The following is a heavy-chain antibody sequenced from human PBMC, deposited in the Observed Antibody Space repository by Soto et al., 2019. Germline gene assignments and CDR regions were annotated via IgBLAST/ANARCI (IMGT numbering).Heavy chain of an antibody. CDR1: GGSISSSNW. CDR2: IYHSGST. CDR3: ASGPPYSSGWFDY. J-gene: IGHJ4*02. Sequence: SETLSLTCAVSGGSISSSNWWSWVRQPPGKGLEWIGEIYHSGSTNYNPSLKSRVTISVDKSKNQFSLKLSSVTAADTAVYYCASGPPYSSGWFDYWGQGTLVTVSS. V-gene: IGHV4-4*02. D-gene: IGHD6-19*01.